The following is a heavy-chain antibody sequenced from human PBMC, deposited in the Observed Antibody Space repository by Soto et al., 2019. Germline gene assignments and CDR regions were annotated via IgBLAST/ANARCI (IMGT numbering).Heavy chain of an antibody. V-gene: IGHV4-34*01. J-gene: IGHJ3*02. CDR3: ARSGTALAVAGTDI. CDR2: INHSGST. D-gene: IGHD6-19*01. Sequence: PSETLSLTCAVYGGSFSGYYWSWIRQPPGKGLEWIGEINHSGSTNYNPSLKSRVTISVDTSKNQFSLKLSSVTAADTAVYYCARSGTALAVAGTDIWGQGTVVTVSS. CDR1: GGSFSGYY.